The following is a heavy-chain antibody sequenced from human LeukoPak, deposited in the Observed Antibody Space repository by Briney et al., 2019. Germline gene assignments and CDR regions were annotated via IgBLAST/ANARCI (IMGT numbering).Heavy chain of an antibody. V-gene: IGHV3-23*01. CDR2: ISGSGGST. Sequence: GGSLRLSCAASGFTFRSYAMSWVRQAPGKGLEWVSAISGSGGSTYYADSVKGWFTISRDNSKNMLYLQMNSLRAGDTAIYYCAKDSSSRGPNWFDPWGQGTLVTVSS. CDR1: GFTFRSYA. D-gene: IGHD6-6*01. CDR3: AKDSSSRGPNWFDP. J-gene: IGHJ5*02.